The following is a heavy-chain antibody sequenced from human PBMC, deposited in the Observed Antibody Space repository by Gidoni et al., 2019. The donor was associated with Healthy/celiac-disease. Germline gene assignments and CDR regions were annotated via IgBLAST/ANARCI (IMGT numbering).Heavy chain of an antibody. Sequence: QVPLVQSGAEVKKPGSSVKVSCKASGGTFSSYTISWVRQAPGQGLEWMGRIIPILGIANDAQKFHGRVTITADKSTSTAYMELSSLRSEDTAVYYCARSLAAAGPYYYYGMDVWGQGTTVTVSS. CDR2: IIPILGIA. J-gene: IGHJ6*02. V-gene: IGHV1-69*02. D-gene: IGHD6-13*01. CDR1: GGTFSSYT. CDR3: ARSLAAAGPYYYYGMDV.